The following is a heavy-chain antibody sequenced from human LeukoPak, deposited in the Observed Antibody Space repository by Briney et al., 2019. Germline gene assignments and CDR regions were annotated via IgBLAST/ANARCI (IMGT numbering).Heavy chain of an antibody. CDR1: GGSISSYY. J-gene: IGHJ4*02. V-gene: IGHV4-34*01. CDR2: INHSGST. Sequence: SETLSLTCTVSGGSISSYYWSWIRQPPGKGLEWIGEINHSGSTNYNPSLKSRVTISLDTSKNQFSLKLSSVTAADTAVCYCARGFGELLLSHWGQGTLVTVSS. D-gene: IGHD3-10*01. CDR3: ARGFGELLLSH.